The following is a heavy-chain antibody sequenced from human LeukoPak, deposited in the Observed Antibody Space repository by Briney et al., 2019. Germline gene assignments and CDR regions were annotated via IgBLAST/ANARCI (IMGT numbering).Heavy chain of an antibody. Sequence: ASVKVSCRPSGYTFTGYYMHWGREAPGPGVEWMGRINPTSGGTNDAQKSQGRVTMTRDTSISTAYMELSRLRSDDTAVYYCAREAVRGGTLDYWSQGTLVTVSS. CDR2: INPTSGGT. CDR1: GYTFTGYY. J-gene: IGHJ4*02. CDR3: AREAVRGGTLDY. V-gene: IGHV1-2*06. D-gene: IGHD3-10*01.